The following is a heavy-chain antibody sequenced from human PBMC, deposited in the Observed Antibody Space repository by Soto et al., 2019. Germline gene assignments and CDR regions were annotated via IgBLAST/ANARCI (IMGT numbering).Heavy chain of an antibody. J-gene: IGHJ3*02. CDR1: GYIFTTYY. V-gene: IGHV1-46*01. CDR2: INPSTGNT. D-gene: IGHD2-2*01. CDR3: ARDIVSQPAAKRGAFDI. Sequence: ASVKVSCKASGYIFTTYYIHWVRQAPGQGLEWMGIINPSTGNTQYAQNFQGRVTMTRDTSTSTVYMELSSLRSEDTALYYCARDIVSQPAAKRGAFDIWGQGTMVTVSS.